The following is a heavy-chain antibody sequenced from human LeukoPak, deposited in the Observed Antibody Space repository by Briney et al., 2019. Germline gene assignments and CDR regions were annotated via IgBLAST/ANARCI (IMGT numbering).Heavy chain of an antibody. CDR1: GFTFSSYS. J-gene: IGHJ4*02. Sequence: NSGGSLRLSCAASGFTFSSYSMNWVRQAPGKGVYWVSSISSSSSYIYYADSVKGRFTISRDNAKNSLYLQMNSLRAEDTAVYYCARDGDTAMVSDYWGQGTLVTVSS. V-gene: IGHV3-21*01. D-gene: IGHD5-18*01. CDR2: ISSSSSYI. CDR3: ARDGDTAMVSDY.